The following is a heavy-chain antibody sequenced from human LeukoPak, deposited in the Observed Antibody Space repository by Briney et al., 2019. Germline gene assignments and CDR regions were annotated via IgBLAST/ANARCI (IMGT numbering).Heavy chain of an antibody. CDR3: ARAEEIAAAGILVFGGVDY. D-gene: IGHD6-13*01. Sequence: PSETLSLTCTVSGGSISSSSYYWGWIRQPPGKGLEWIGSISYNGGTYSNPSLKSRVTISVDTSKNHFSLKLSSVTAADTAVYYCARAEEIAAAGILVFGGVDYWGQGTLVTVSS. V-gene: IGHV4-39*02. CDR1: GGSISSSSYY. J-gene: IGHJ4*02. CDR2: ISYNGGT.